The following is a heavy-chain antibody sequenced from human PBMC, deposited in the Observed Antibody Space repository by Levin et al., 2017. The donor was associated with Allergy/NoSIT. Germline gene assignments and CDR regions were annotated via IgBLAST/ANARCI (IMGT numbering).Heavy chain of an antibody. V-gene: IGHV3-48*03. CDR1: GFTFSSYE. Sequence: GESLKISCAASGFTFSSYEMNWVRQAPGKGLEWISYISSSSSMYYVDSVKGRFTISRDNAKNSLYLQMHSLRAEDTAVYFCARATSSWYPIDYWGQGTLVTVSS. D-gene: IGHD6-13*01. J-gene: IGHJ4*02. CDR2: ISSSSSM. CDR3: ARATSSWYPIDY.